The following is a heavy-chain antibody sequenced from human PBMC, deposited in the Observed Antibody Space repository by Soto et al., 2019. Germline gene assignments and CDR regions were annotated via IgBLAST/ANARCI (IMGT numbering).Heavy chain of an antibody. CDR3: ARGEAVAGDYYYGMDV. Sequence: SVKVSCKASGGTFSSYAISWVRQAPGQGLEWMGGIIPIFSGANYAQKFQGRVTITADKSTSTAYMELSSLRSEDTAVYYCARGEAVAGDYYYGMDVWGQGTTVTVSS. V-gene: IGHV1-69*06. CDR2: IIPIFSGA. D-gene: IGHD6-19*01. J-gene: IGHJ6*02. CDR1: GGTFSSYA.